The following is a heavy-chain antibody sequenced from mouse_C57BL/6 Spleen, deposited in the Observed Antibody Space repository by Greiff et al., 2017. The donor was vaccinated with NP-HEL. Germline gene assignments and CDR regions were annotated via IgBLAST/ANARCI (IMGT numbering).Heavy chain of an antibody. CDR3: ARQGIYYYGSSPWDY. CDR2: ISSGGSYT. J-gene: IGHJ4*01. V-gene: IGHV5-6*01. Sequence: DVHLVESGGDLVKPGGSLKLSCAASGFTFSSYGMSWVRQTPDKRLEWVATISSGGSYTYYPDSVKGRFTISRDNAKNTLYLQMSSLKSEDTAMYYCARQGIYYYGSSPWDYWGHGTSVTVSS. CDR1: GFTFSSYG. D-gene: IGHD1-1*01.